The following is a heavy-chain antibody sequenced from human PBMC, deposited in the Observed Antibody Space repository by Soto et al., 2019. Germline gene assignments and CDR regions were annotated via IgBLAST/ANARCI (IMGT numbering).Heavy chain of an antibody. V-gene: IGHV3-66*01. D-gene: IGHD3-3*01. J-gene: IGHJ4*02. CDR1: GFTVSSNF. CDR3: ARAPSITILSD. Sequence: EVQLVESGGGLVQPGGSLRLSCAASGFTVSSNFMSWVRQAPGKGLEWVSFIYSGGNTFYADSVKGRFTISRDTSKNTVYLQMNSLRADDMGMYYCARAPSITILSDWSEGSVVAVSS. CDR2: IYSGGNT.